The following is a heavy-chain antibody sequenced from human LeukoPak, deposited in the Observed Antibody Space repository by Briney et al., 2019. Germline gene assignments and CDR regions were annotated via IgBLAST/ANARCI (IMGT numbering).Heavy chain of an antibody. Sequence: GGSLRLSCAASGFTFSSYTMSWVRQAPGKGLEWVSAISGSGGSTYYADSVKGRFTISRDNSKNTLYLQMNSLRAEDTAVYYCAKDLTYYYDSSGYFDYWGQGTLVTVSS. CDR2: ISGSGGST. D-gene: IGHD3-22*01. CDR3: AKDLTYYYDSSGYFDY. V-gene: IGHV3-23*01. J-gene: IGHJ4*02. CDR1: GFTFSSYT.